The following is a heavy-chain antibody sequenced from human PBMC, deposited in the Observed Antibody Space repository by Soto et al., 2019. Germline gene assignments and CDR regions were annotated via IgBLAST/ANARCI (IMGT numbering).Heavy chain of an antibody. J-gene: IGHJ4*02. CDR3: ARAYCGGGSCYYSIFDF. D-gene: IGHD2-15*01. V-gene: IGHV4-59*01. CDR2: IYYSGIT. CDR1: GVSITSYY. Sequence: SETLSLTCTVSGVSITSYYWSWIRQSPVKGLEWIGYIYYSGITDYNPSLKSRVTISVDTSKNQSSLNLSSVTAADTAVYYCARAYCGGGSCYYSIFDFWGQGTVVTVSS.